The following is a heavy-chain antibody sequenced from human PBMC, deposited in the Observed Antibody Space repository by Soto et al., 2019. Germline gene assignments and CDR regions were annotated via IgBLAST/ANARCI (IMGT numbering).Heavy chain of an antibody. CDR1: GFTFINFW. CDR3: VRDNLGVDF. J-gene: IGHJ4*02. Sequence: PWGSLRLSCAASGFTFINFWMQWVRQAPGQGLVWVSHINSGGTDASYADSVKGRFTISRDNAKNTLFLQMNSLRVEDTAVYYCVRDNLGVDFGAQGTLVTFSS. CDR2: INSGGTDA. D-gene: IGHD3-16*01. V-gene: IGHV3-74*01.